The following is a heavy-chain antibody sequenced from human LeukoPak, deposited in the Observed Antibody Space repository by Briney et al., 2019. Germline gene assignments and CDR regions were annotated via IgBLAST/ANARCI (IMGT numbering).Heavy chain of an antibody. CDR2: ISGSGDST. Sequence: GGSLRLSCAASGFTFSNYAMRWVRQAPGKGLEWVSGISGSGDSTYYADSVKGRFTISRDNSKNTLYLQMNSLRAEDTAVYYCAKDPSGGYYGSYYFDYWGQGTLVTVSS. V-gene: IGHV3-23*01. CDR3: AKDPSGGYYGSYYFDY. D-gene: IGHD1-26*01. J-gene: IGHJ4*02. CDR1: GFTFSNYA.